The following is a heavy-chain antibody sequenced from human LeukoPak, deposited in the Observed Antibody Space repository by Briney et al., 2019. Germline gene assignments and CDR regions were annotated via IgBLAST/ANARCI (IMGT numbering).Heavy chain of an antibody. CDR1: GFTFTNYA. Sequence: RGSLRLSCAASGFTFTNYAMSWVRQAPGKGLEWVSGISGNGISTYYADSVKGRFTISRDNSKNTLYLQMNSLRAEDTAVYYCAKDGVGLLWFGELRADWFDPWGQGTLVTVSS. D-gene: IGHD3-10*01. CDR3: AKDGVGLLWFGELRADWFDP. J-gene: IGHJ5*02. CDR2: ISGNGIST. V-gene: IGHV3-23*01.